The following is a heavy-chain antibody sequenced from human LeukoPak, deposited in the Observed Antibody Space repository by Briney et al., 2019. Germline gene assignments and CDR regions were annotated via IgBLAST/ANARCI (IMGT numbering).Heavy chain of an antibody. Sequence: GGPLRLSCAASGFTFSDYYMSWIRQAPGKGLEWVSYISSSGNTIYYSDSVKGRFTISRDNAKNSLYLQMNSLRAEDTAVYYCARDLGSGYDYYFDYWGQGTLVTVSS. D-gene: IGHD5-12*01. CDR3: ARDLGSGYDYYFDY. CDR1: GFTFSDYY. CDR2: ISSSGNTI. J-gene: IGHJ4*02. V-gene: IGHV3-11*04.